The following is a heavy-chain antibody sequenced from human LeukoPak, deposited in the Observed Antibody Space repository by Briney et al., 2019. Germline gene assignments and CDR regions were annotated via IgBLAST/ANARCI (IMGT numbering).Heavy chain of an antibody. D-gene: IGHD3-3*01. CDR3: ARDSEPDFWSGYYCLDY. Sequence: GGSLRLSCAASGFTFSSYSMNWVRQAPGKGLGWVSSISSSSSYIYYADSVKGRFTISRDNAKNSLYLQMNSLRAEDTAVYYCARDSEPDFWSGYYCLDYWGQGTLVTVSS. J-gene: IGHJ4*02. CDR1: GFTFSSYS. V-gene: IGHV3-21*01. CDR2: ISSSSSYI.